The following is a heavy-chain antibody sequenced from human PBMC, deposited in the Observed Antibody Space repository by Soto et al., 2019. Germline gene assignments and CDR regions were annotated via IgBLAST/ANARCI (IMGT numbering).Heavy chain of an antibody. D-gene: IGHD5-12*01. CDR1: GGYISSSSYY. J-gene: IGHJ4*02. V-gene: IGHV4-39*01. CDR2: IYYSGST. CDR3: ASRTPGYSGYDTIRY. Sequence: ASETLSLTCTVSGGYISSSSYYWGWIRQPPGKGLEWIGSIYYSGSTYYNPSLKSRVTISVDTSKNQFSLKLSSVTAADTTVYYCASRTPGYSGYDTIRYWGQGTLVTVSS.